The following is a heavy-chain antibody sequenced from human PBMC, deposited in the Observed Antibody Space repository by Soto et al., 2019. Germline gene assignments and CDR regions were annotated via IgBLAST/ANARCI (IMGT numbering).Heavy chain of an antibody. CDR1: VCSSSLYD. CDR3: AAGEASSRKLAPYHLDF. CDR2: IYYSCST. D-gene: IGHD6-13*01. V-gene: IGHV4-59*01. J-gene: IGHJ4*02. Sequence: SYPLSPSCPVSVCSSSLYDWSCLRQPAGRGLEWIGYIYYSCSTNYNPSLSSRVTISEDTSKNQFSLKLLSVTTADTAVYFCAAGEASSRKLAPYHLDFWGQGTLVTVYS.